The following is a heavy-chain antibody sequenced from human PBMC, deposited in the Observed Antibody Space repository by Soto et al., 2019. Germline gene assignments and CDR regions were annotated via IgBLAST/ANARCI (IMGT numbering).Heavy chain of an antibody. CDR2: IYYSGST. CDR3: ATYYYYDSSGYRSDAFDI. D-gene: IGHD3-22*01. Sequence: LSLTCTVSGGSISSGGYYWSWIRQHPGKGLERIGYIYYSGSTYYNPSLKSRVTISVDTSKNQFSLKLSSVTAADTAVYYCATYYYYDSSGYRSDAFDIWGQGTMVTVSS. J-gene: IGHJ3*02. CDR1: GGSISSGGYY. V-gene: IGHV4-31*03.